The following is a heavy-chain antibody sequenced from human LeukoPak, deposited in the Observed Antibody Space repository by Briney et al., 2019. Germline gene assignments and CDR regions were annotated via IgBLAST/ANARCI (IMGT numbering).Heavy chain of an antibody. CDR3: ATQSGYYPLVVFDY. Sequence: ASVKVSCKVSGYTLTELSMHWVRQAPGKGLEWMGGFDPEDGETIYAQKFQGRVTMTEDTSTDTAYMELSSLRSEDTAVYYCATQSGYYPLVVFDYWGQGTLVTVSS. V-gene: IGHV1-24*01. CDR2: FDPEDGET. CDR1: GYTLTELS. J-gene: IGHJ4*02. D-gene: IGHD3-22*01.